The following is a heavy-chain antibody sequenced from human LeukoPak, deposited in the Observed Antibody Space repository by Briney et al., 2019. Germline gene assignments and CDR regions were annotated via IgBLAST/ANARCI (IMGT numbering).Heavy chain of an antibody. CDR1: GFTFSSYA. V-gene: IGHV3-9*01. J-gene: IGHJ4*02. CDR3: AKDRGIVTGSFHFDY. Sequence: PGGSLRLSWAASGFTFSSYAMHWVRQAPGKGLEWVSGISWNSGSIGYADSVKGRFTISRDNAKNSLYLQMNSLRAEDTALYYCAKDRGIVTGSFHFDYWGQGTLVTVSS. CDR2: ISWNSGSI. D-gene: IGHD6-19*01.